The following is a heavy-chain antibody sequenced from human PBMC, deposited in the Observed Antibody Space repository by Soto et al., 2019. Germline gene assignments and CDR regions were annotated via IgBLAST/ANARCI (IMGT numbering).Heavy chain of an antibody. V-gene: IGHV5-51*01. CDR3: ARHFWELGSYGMDV. J-gene: IGHJ6*02. D-gene: IGHD1-26*01. CDR2: IYPGEPDT. Sequence: GEPLKISCNGSGYSFTSYWIGWVRQMPGKGLEWMGIIYPGEPDTRYSASFQGQVTVSAIRSISTAYMQWSSLKASDTAMYYCARHFWELGSYGMDVWGQGTTVTVSS. CDR1: GYSFTSYW.